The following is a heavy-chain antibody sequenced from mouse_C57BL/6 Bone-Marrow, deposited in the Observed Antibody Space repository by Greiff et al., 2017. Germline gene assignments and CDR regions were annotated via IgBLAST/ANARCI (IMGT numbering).Heavy chain of an antibody. CDR3: AKNAGTGYFDY. J-gene: IGHJ2*01. CDR1: GFSLTSYG. D-gene: IGHD4-1*01. Sequence: VKLQESGPGLVQPSQSLSITCTVSGFSLTSYGVHWVRQSPGKGLEWLGVIWRGGSTGYNAAFMSRLSITKDNSKSTVFFKMNSLQADDTAIYYCAKNAGTGYFDYWGQGTTLTVSS. V-gene: IGHV2-5*01. CDR2: IWRGGST.